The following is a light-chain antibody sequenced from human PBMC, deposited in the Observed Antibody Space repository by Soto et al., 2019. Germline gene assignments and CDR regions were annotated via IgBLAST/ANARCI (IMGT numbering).Light chain of an antibody. CDR3: QQYNILPVT. Sequence: EIVMTQSPATLSVSPGERATLYCRASQSVSSNLAWYQQKPGQAPRLLISGASTRATGIPARFIGSVSGIEFILTISILQSEDFVVYYCQQYNILPVTFGQGTKVDIK. V-gene: IGKV3-15*01. J-gene: IGKJ2*01. CDR1: QSVSSN. CDR2: GAS.